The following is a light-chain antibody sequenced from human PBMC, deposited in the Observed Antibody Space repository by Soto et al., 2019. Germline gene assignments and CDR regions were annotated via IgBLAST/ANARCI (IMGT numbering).Light chain of an antibody. CDR1: RSILSGSNNY. CDR2: WAS. V-gene: IGKV4-1*01. CDR3: QQYYSSPFA. J-gene: IGKJ3*01. Sequence: DIVMTQSPDSLAVSLGERVTINCKSSRSILSGSNNYLAWYQQKPGQPPRLLIYWASTRESGVPDRFSGSGSGTDFTLTISSLQAEDVAVYYCQQYYSSPFAFGPGTKVDI.